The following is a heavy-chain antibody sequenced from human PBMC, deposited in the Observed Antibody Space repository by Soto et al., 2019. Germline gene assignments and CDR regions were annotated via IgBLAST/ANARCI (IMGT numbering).Heavy chain of an antibody. D-gene: IGHD4-17*01. CDR2: INADNGNT. V-gene: IGHV1-3*01. J-gene: IGHJ4*02. CDR3: ASEIDATTATSLDY. Sequence: QVQLVQSGAEVKKPGASVKVSCKASGYTFSCSVMHWVRQAPGQGLEWMGWINADNGNTKYSQKFQGRVTMTWDTSASTAYMELSSLRSEDTAIYYCASEIDATTATSLDYWGQGTLVTVSS. CDR1: GYTFSCSV.